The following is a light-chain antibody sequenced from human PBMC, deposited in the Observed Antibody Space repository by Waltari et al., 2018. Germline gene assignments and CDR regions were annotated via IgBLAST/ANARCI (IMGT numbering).Light chain of an antibody. V-gene: IGKV1-17*01. J-gene: IGKJ4*01. CDR1: QAIRND. Sequence: DIQMTQSPSSLSASVGDRVTITCRASQAIRNDLGWFQQTPGKAPKRLIHGASRLQSGVPSRFSGSGSGTEFTLTINSLQPEDFATYYCLQHNSYPLTFGGGTKVEIK. CDR2: GAS. CDR3: LQHNSYPLT.